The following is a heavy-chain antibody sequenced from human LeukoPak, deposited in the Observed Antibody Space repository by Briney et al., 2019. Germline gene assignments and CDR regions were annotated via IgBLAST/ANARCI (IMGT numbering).Heavy chain of an antibody. J-gene: IGHJ4*02. CDR3: ASGLGVYYDSSGYELGY. CDR2: IYTSGST. CDR1: GGSISSGSYY. V-gene: IGHV4-61*02. D-gene: IGHD3-22*01. Sequence: SQTLSLTCTVSGGSISSGSYYWSWIRQPAGKRLEWIGRIYTSGSTNYNPSLKSRVTISVDTSKNQFSLKLSSVTAADTAVYYCASGLGVYYDSSGYELGYWGQGTLVTVSS.